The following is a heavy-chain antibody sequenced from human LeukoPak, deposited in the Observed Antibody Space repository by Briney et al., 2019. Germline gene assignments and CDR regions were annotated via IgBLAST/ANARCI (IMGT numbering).Heavy chain of an antibody. J-gene: IGHJ6*03. CDR1: GYSISSGYY. V-gene: IGHV4-38-2*01. D-gene: IGHD3-3*01. CDR2: IYHSGST. Sequence: PSETLSLTCAVSGYSISSGYYWGWIRQPPGKGLEWIGSIYHSGSTYYNPSLKSQVTISVDTSKNQFSLKLSSVTAADTAVYYCARVGYDFWSGYPAPHYMDVWGKGTTVTVSS. CDR3: ARVGYDFWSGYPAPHYMDV.